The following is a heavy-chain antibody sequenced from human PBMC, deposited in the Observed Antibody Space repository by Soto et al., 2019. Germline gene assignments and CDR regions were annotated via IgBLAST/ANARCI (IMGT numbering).Heavy chain of an antibody. V-gene: IGHV1-69*01. D-gene: IGHD5-18*01. CDR2: IIPIFGTA. CDR1: GGTFSSYA. CDR3: ASGGSVDTAMVTGHYYYYYGMDV. J-gene: IGHJ6*02. Sequence: QVQLVQSGAEVKKPGSSVRVSCKASGGTFSSYAISWVRQAPGQGLEWMGGIIPIFGTANYAQKFQGRVTITADESTSTAYMELSSLRSEDTAVYYCASGGSVDTAMVTGHYYYYYGMDVWGQGTTVTVSS.